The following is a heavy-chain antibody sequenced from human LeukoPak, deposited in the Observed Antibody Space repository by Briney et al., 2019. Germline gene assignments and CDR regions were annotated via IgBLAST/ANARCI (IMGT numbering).Heavy chain of an antibody. CDR1: GFTFNNYS. D-gene: IGHD3-9*01. CDR3: ARTYYDILTGYNPYFDY. Sequence: GGSLRLSCAASGFTFNNYSMNWVRQAPGKGLEWVSSITSSSTSMYYADSVKGRFTISRDNAKNSLYLQMISLRAEDTAVYYCARTYYDILTGYNPYFDYWGQGTLVTVSS. V-gene: IGHV3-21*01. CDR2: ITSSSTSM. J-gene: IGHJ4*02.